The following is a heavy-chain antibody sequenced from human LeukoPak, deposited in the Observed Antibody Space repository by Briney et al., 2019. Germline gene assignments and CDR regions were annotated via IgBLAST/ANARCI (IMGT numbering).Heavy chain of an antibody. Sequence: ASVKVSCKASGYTFTSYAMHWVRQAPGQRLEWMGWSNAGNGNTKYSQEFQGRVTMTTDTSTSTAYMELRSLRSDDTAVYYCARARWLDYWGQGTLVTVSS. CDR3: ARARWLDY. CDR2: SNAGNGNT. J-gene: IGHJ4*02. CDR1: GYTFTSYA. V-gene: IGHV1-3*02. D-gene: IGHD5-24*01.